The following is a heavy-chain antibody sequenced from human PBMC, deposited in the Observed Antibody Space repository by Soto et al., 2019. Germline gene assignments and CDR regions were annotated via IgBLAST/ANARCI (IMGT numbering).Heavy chain of an antibody. CDR3: ARTRSVAGRYYYYMDV. Sequence: ESGPTLVNPTQTLTLTCTFSGFSLSTSGMCVSWIRQPPGKALEWLARIDWDDDKYYSTSLKTRLTISKDTSKNQVVLTMTNMDPVDTATYYCARTRSVAGRYYYYMDVWGKGTTVTVSS. CDR2: IDWDDDK. D-gene: IGHD6-19*01. V-gene: IGHV2-70*11. J-gene: IGHJ6*03. CDR1: GFSLSTSGMC.